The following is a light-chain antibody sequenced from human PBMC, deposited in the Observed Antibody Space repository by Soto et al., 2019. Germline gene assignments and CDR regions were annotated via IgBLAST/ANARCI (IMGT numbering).Light chain of an antibody. CDR3: HQYHNWPRT. V-gene: IGKV3D-15*01. J-gene: IGKJ1*01. Sequence: EMVRTQSPATMSVSPGERATLSCRASQGVFSTLAWYQQNPVQAPMLLTYGSSTRASAIPARFSGRGSGTDFTLTISRPQSEYFADSFCHQYHNWPRTFVQETKVDVK. CDR1: QGVFST. CDR2: GSS.